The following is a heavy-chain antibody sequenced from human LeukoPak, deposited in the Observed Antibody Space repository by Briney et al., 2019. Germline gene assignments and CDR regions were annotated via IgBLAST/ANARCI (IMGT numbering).Heavy chain of an antibody. D-gene: IGHD3-22*01. CDR3: ARGDSSGHPAFDY. V-gene: IGHV4-59*01. Sequence: SETLSLTCTVSGGSISNNYWTWIRQPPGKGLEWIGYFYNSGSTNYNPSLKSRVTISVDTSKNQFSLKLTSVTAADTAVYYCARGDSSGHPAFDYWGRGTLVTVSS. CDR1: GGSISNNY. CDR2: FYNSGST. J-gene: IGHJ4*02.